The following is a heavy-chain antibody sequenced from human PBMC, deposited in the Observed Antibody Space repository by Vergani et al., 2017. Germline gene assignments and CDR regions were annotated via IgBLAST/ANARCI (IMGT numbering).Heavy chain of an antibody. J-gene: IGHJ6*02. CDR3: ARLRLEDSGYDFGGMDV. CDR1: GYSIISGYY. D-gene: IGHD5-12*01. CDR2: IYHSGST. V-gene: IGHV4-38-2*01. Sequence: QVQLEESGPGLVKPSETLSLPCAVSGYSIISGYYWGWIRQPPGKGLEWIGSIYHSGSTYYNPSLKSRVTISVDTSKNQFSLKLSSVTAADTAVYYCARLRLEDSGYDFGGMDVWGQXP.